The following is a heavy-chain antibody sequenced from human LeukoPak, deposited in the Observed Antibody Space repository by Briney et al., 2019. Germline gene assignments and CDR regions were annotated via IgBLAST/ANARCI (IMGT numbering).Heavy chain of an antibody. D-gene: IGHD5-24*01. CDR1: GFTFSSYG. Sequence: GGSLRLSCAASGFTFSSYGMQWVRQAPGKGLEWVSYISSNSYTIYYADSVKGRFTISRDNAKNSLYLQMNSLRAEDTAVYYCARDTAGYSHHWFDPWGQGTLVTVSS. J-gene: IGHJ5*02. V-gene: IGHV3-48*01. CDR2: ISSNSYTI. CDR3: ARDTAGYSHHWFDP.